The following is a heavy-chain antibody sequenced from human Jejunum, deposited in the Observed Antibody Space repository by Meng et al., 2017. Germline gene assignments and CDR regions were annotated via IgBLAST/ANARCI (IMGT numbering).Heavy chain of an antibody. J-gene: IGHJ4*02. CDR2: VNPNSGQT. CDR1: GYIFTRYD. V-gene: IGHV1-8*01. CDR3: ARRASDDYGYNY. D-gene: IGHD5-18*01. Sequence: QGQLVQSGAEVRKPGASVKVSCKASGYIFTRYDINWVRQATGQGLEWMGWVNPNSGQTGYARKFQGRVTMTRSTSITTAYMELSGLRSEDTAIYYCARRASDDYGYNYWGQGTLVTVSS.